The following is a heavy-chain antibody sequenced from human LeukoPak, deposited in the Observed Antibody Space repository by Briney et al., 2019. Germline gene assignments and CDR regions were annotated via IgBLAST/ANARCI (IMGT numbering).Heavy chain of an antibody. CDR2: IFGSGGSP. CDR3: GKTTVGYGSGRYPGWPVDY. D-gene: IGHD2-15*01. V-gene: IGHV3-23*01. CDR1: GFTFNSYA. J-gene: IGHJ4*02. Sequence: GGSLRLSCAASGFTFNSYAMYWVRQAPGKGLEWISGIFGSGGSPHYADSVKGRFTISRDNSQNTVYLQLDSLRVEDTAIYYCGKTTVGYGSGRYPGWPVDYWGQGALVTVSS.